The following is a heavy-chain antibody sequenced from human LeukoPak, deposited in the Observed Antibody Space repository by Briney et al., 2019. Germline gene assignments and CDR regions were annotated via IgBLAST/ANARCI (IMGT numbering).Heavy chain of an antibody. V-gene: IGHV1-69*13. D-gene: IGHD3-3*01. J-gene: IGHJ4*02. Sequence: STVKVSCKASGGTFSSYAISWVRQAPGQGLDWMGGIIPIFGTANYAQKFQGRVTITADESTSTAYMELSSLRSEDTAAYYCARDSITIFGVVTPRRFYFDYWGQGTLVTVSS. CDR1: GGTFSSYA. CDR2: IIPIFGTA. CDR3: ARDSITIFGVVTPRRFYFDY.